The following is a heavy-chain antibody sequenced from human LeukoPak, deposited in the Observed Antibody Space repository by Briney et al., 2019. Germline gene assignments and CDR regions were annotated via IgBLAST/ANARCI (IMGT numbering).Heavy chain of an antibody. Sequence: SETLSLTCTVSGGSISSYYWSWIRQPPGKGLEWIGYIYYSGSTNYNPSLKSRVTISVDTSKNQFSLKLSSVTAADTAVYYCARHLEYYYDSSGYRDWYFALWGRGTLVTVSS. V-gene: IGHV4-59*08. D-gene: IGHD3-22*01. CDR3: ARHLEYYYDSSGYRDWYFAL. CDR2: IYYSGST. J-gene: IGHJ2*01. CDR1: GGSISSYY.